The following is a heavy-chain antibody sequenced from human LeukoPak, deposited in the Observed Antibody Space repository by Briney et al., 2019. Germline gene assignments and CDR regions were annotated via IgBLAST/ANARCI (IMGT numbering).Heavy chain of an antibody. CDR1: GYSFTTYW. CDR3: ASKRGSCSSNSCSPYYFDY. J-gene: IGHJ4*02. D-gene: IGHD2-2*01. Sequence: EESLKISCQGSGYSFTTYWIGWVRQMPGKGLEWMGIIYPGDSDTRYSPSFQGQVTISADKSISTAYLQWSSLKASDTAMYYCASKRGSCSSNSCSPYYFDYWGQGTLVSVSS. CDR2: IYPGDSDT. V-gene: IGHV5-51*01.